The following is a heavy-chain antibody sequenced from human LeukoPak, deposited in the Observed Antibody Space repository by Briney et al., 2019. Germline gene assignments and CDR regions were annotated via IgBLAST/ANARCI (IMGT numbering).Heavy chain of an antibody. CDR1: GFTFSTFA. J-gene: IGHJ6*03. CDR2: IFPSGGEI. D-gene: IGHD6-19*01. Sequence: GGSLRLSCVASGFTFSTFAMIWVRQPPGKGLEWVSSIFPSGGEIHYADSVRGRFTISRDNSKSILSLQMNSLRAEDTATYYCAKGGSGWLYYYYMDVWGKGTTVTISS. CDR3: AKGGSGWLYYYYMDV. V-gene: IGHV3-23*01.